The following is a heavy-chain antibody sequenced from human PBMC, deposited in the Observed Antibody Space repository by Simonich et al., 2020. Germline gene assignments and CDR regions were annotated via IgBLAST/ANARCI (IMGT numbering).Heavy chain of an antibody. CDR1: GFTFSSYE. D-gene: IGHD6-6*01. CDR2: ISSIGSTI. J-gene: IGHJ6*02. CDR3: ARDFRLQLVEIGTYYYYGMDV. Sequence: EVQLVESGGGLVQPGGSLRLSCAASGFTFSSYEMNWVRQAPGKGLEWVSYISSIGSTIYYADSVKGRFTIAGENAKNSLYLKMNSLRAEDTAVYYCARDFRLQLVEIGTYYYYGMDVWGQGTTVTVSS. V-gene: IGHV3-48*03.